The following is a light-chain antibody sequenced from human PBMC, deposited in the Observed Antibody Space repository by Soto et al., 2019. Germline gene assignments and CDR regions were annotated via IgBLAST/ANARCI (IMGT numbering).Light chain of an antibody. CDR2: DAS. CDR1: QSVSSY. Sequence: EIVLTQSPATLSLSPGERATLSCRASQSVSSYLAWYQQKPGQAPRLLIYDASNSATSIPARFSGSGSGTDVTLTSSSLVPEDFAVYYCQQRSNWPPYTIGKGTKLEIK. V-gene: IGKV3-11*01. CDR3: QQRSNWPPYT. J-gene: IGKJ2*01.